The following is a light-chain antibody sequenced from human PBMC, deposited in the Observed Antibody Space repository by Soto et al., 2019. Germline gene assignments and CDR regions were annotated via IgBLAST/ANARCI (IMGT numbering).Light chain of an antibody. V-gene: IGKV3-20*01. J-gene: IGKJ1*01. CDR3: REYDGLPRT. CDR1: QSVSSSF. CDR2: GAS. Sequence: EIVLTQSPGTLSLSPGERATLSCRASQSVSSSFLAWYQQKPGQAPRLLIYGASSRATGIPDRFSGSGSGTDFTLTISRLALEVFAVYYGREYDGLPRTFAQGTRVDIK.